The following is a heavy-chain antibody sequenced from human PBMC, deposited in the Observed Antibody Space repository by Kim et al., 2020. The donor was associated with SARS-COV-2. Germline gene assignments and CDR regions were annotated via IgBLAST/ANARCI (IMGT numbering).Heavy chain of an antibody. D-gene: IGHD5-18*01. V-gene: IGHV3-30*07. CDR3: ARDRDGYSYGSSGMDV. J-gene: IGHJ6*02. Sequence: SGKGRFPISRDNSKNTVYLQRNSLRAEDTAVYYGARDRDGYSYGSSGMDVWGQGTTVTVSS.